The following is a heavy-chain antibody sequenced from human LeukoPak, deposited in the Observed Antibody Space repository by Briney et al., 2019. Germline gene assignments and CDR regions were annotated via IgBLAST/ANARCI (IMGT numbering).Heavy chain of an antibody. CDR3: ARDNSVRDEAWWFNP. V-gene: IGHV1-46*01. D-gene: IGHD5-24*01. CDR2: ISPSGGST. Sequence: RASVKVSCKAFGYTFTGYWMHWVRQAPGQGPGWMGVISPSGGSTIYAQKFKGRVTLTRDMSTSTDYLELSSLRSEDTAVYYCARDNSVRDEAWWFNPWGQGTLVTVSS. J-gene: IGHJ5*02. CDR1: GYTFTGYW.